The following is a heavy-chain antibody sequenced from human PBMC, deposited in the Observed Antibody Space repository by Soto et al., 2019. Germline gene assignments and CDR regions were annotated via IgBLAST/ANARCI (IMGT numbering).Heavy chain of an antibody. Sequence: SATLYLTYTVSVGSISSGDYYWRWIRQPPGKGLERIGYIYYSGSTYYNPSLTSRVTISVNTSKNQFSLKLSSVTAADTAVYYCARGTTTVTTFEYWGQGTLVTVSS. CDR3: ARGTTTVTTFEY. V-gene: IGHV4-30-4*01. CDR2: IYYSGST. J-gene: IGHJ4*02. CDR1: VGSISSGDYY. D-gene: IGHD4-17*01.